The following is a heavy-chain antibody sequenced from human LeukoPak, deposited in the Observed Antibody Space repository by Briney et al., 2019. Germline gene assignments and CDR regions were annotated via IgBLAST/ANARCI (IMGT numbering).Heavy chain of an antibody. CDR3: ARVLDTAMVYYFDC. V-gene: IGHV3-21*01. D-gene: IGHD5-18*01. CDR2: ISSSSSYV. CDR1: GFTFSSYS. Sequence: GGSLRLSCAASGFTFSSYSMSWVRQATGKGLEWVSSISSSSSYVYYADSVKGRFTISRDNAKNSLYLQMNSLRAEDTAVYYCARVLDTAMVYYFDCWGQGTLVTVSS. J-gene: IGHJ4*02.